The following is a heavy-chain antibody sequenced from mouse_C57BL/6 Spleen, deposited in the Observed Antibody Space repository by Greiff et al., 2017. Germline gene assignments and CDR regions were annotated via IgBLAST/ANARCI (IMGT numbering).Heavy chain of an antibody. CDR2: IWSDGST. Sequence: VKLMESGPGLVAPSQSLSITCTVSGFSLTSYGVHWVRQPPGKGLEWLVVIWSDGSTTYNSALKSRLSISKDNSKSQVFLKMNSLQTDDTAMYDCARHSTTVASMDYWGQGTSVTVSS. J-gene: IGHJ4*01. CDR1: GFSLTSYG. D-gene: IGHD1-1*01. V-gene: IGHV2-6-1*01. CDR3: ARHSTTVASMDY.